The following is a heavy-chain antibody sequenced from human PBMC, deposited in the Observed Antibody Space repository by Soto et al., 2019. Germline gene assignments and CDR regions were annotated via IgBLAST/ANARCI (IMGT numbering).Heavy chain of an antibody. CDR1: GASISSGGYY. CDR2: MYYSGST. D-gene: IGHD3-16*02. CDR3: AVSMVNFGGIIAPFDY. Sequence: SETLSLTCTVSGASISSGGYYWSWIRQHPGKGLEWIGYMYYSGSTYYNPSLRSRVTISVDTSKNQFSLNLRSVTAADTAVFYCAVSMVNFGGIIAPFDYWGQGALVTVSS. V-gene: IGHV4-31*03. J-gene: IGHJ4*02.